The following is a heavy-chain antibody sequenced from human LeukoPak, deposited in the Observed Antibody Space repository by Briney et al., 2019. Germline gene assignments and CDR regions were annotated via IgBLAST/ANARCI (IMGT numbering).Heavy chain of an antibody. V-gene: IGHV3-23*01. J-gene: IGHJ4*02. CDR3: AKDYCSSTSCYFDY. CDR2: ISGSGGST. D-gene: IGHD2-2*01. CDR1: GFTFSKYA. Sequence: GGSLRLSCAASGFTFSKYAMSWVRQVPEKGLEWVSGISGSGGSTYYADSVKGRFTISRDNSKNTLHLQMNSLRAEDTALYYCAKDYCSSTSCYFDYWGQGTLVTVSS.